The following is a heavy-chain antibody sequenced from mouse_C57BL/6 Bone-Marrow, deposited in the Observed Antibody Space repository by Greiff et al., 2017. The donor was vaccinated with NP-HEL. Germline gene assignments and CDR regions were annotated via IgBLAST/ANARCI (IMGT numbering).Heavy chain of an antibody. CDR3: ARVWLRYWYFDV. D-gene: IGHD2-2*01. J-gene: IGHJ1*03. CDR2: ISNLAYSI. V-gene: IGHV5-15*01. Sequence: EVQGVESGGGLVQPGGSLKLSCAASGFTFSDYGMAWVRQAPRKGPEWVAFISNLAYSIYYADTVTGRFTISRENAKNTLYLEMSSLRSEDTAMYYCARVWLRYWYFDVWGTGTTVTVSS. CDR1: GFTFSDYG.